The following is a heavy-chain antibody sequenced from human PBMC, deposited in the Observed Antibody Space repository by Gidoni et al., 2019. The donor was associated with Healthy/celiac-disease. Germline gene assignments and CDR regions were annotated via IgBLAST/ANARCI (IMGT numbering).Heavy chain of an antibody. V-gene: IGHV3-33*01. CDR3: ARSSRITIFGVATGYFDL. J-gene: IGHJ2*01. Sequence: QVQLVVSGGGVVQPGRSLRLSCAASGFTFSSYGMHWVRQAPGKGLEWVAVIWYDGSNKYYADSVKGRFTISRDNSKNTLYLQMNSLRAEDTAVYYCARSSRITIFGVATGYFDLWGRGTLVTVSS. CDR2: IWYDGSNK. CDR1: GFTFSSYG. D-gene: IGHD3-3*01.